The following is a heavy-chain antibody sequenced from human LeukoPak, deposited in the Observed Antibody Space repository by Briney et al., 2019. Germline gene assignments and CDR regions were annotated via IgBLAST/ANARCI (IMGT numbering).Heavy chain of an antibody. D-gene: IGHD1-7*01. V-gene: IGHV3-7*01. Sequence: GGSLRLSCAASGFIFSNYWMTWVCQAPGKGLEWVANIKSDGGEKHYVDSVEGRFTISRDNTKNSLYLQMYSLRAEDTAVYYCARYGIDATTDYWGQGTLVIVSS. CDR1: GFIFSNYW. CDR2: IKSDGGEK. J-gene: IGHJ4*02. CDR3: ARYGIDATTDY.